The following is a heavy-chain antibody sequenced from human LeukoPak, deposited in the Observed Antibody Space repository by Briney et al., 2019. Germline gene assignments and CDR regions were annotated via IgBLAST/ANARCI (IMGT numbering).Heavy chain of an antibody. J-gene: IGHJ6*02. CDR3: AREDGDYGRSILYYYGMDV. D-gene: IGHD4-17*01. V-gene: IGHV1-2*02. CDR1: GYTFTGYY. Sequence: EASVKVSCKASGYTFTGYYMHWVRQAPGQGLEWMGWINPNSGGTNYAQKFQGRVTMTRDTSTSTVYMELSSLRSEDTAVYYCAREDGDYGRSILYYYGMDVWGQGTTVTVSS. CDR2: INPNSGGT.